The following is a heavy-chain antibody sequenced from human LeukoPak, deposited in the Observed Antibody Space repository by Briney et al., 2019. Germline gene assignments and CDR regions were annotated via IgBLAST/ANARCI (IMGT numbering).Heavy chain of an antibody. Sequence: GGSLRLSCAASGFTVSSNYMSWVRQAPGKGLEWVSVIYSGGSTYYADSVKGRFTISRDNSKNTLYLQMNSLRAEDTAVYYCAKASGYSSSWLDYWGQGTLVTVSS. D-gene: IGHD6-13*01. V-gene: IGHV3-53*01. CDR3: AKASGYSSSWLDY. CDR1: GFTVSSNY. CDR2: IYSGGST. J-gene: IGHJ4*02.